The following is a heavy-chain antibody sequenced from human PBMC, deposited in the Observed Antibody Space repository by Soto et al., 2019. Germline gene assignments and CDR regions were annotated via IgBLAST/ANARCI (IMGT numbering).Heavy chain of an antibody. CDR1: GGSFSAYY. CDR2: IDHSGST. D-gene: IGHD2-15*01. CDR3: VRGLRYSGMDV. J-gene: IGHJ6*02. V-gene: IGHV4-34*01. Sequence: QVQLQQWGAGLLKPSETLSLTCAVSGGSFSAYYWTWIRQPPGRWLEWIGEIDHSGSTNYNPSLEGRVTMSIDTAKNRFSLNVTSVTAADTAVYYCVRGLRYSGMDVWGQGTTVTVS.